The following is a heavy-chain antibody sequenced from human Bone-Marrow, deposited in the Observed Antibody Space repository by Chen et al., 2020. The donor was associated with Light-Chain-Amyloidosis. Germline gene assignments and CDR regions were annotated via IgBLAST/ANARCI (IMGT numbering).Heavy chain of an antibody. CDR2: IIPIFGTA. V-gene: IGHV1-69*01. CDR1: GGTFSSYA. J-gene: IGHJ2*01. D-gene: IGHD3-22*01. Sequence: QVQLVQSGAEVKKPGSSVQVSCKASGGTFSSYAISWVRQAPGQGLEWMGGIIPIFGTANYAQKFQGRVTITADESTSTAYMELSSLRSEDTAVYYCARTYYYDSSGYRWYFDLWGRGTLVTVSS. CDR3: ARTYYYDSSGYRWYFDL.